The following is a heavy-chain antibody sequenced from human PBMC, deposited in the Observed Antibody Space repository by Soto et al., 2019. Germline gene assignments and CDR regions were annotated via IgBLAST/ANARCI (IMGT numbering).Heavy chain of an antibody. CDR3: ARSNYYDSSGYFDY. CDR2: ISAYNGNT. Sequence: ASVKVSCKASGYTFTSYGISWVRQAPGQGLEWMGWISAYNGNTNYAQKLQGRVTMTTDTSTSTAYMELRSLRSDDTAVYYCARSNYYDSSGYFDYWGQGTLVTVSS. V-gene: IGHV1-18*01. CDR1: GYTFTSYG. J-gene: IGHJ4*02. D-gene: IGHD3-22*01.